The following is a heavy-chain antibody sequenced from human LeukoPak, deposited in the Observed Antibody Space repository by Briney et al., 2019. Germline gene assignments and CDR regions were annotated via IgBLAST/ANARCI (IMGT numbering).Heavy chain of an antibody. D-gene: IGHD3-10*01. CDR2: IYHSGST. V-gene: IGHV4-38-2*02. CDR1: GYSISSGYY. J-gene: IGHJ4*02. Sequence: SETLSLTCAVSGYSISSGYYWGWIRQPPGKGLEWIGSIYHSGSTNYNPSLKSRVTISVDTSKNQFSLKLSSVTAADTAVYYCARDNGGFWGQGTLVTVSS. CDR3: ARDNGGF.